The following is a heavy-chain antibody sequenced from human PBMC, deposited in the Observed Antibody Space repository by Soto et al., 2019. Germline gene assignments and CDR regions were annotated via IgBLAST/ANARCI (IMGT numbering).Heavy chain of an antibody. D-gene: IGHD3-3*01. CDR3: ARDQSGYDFWSGPYGMDV. Sequence: GGSLRLSCAASGFTVSSNYMSWVRQAPGKGLEWVSVIYSGGSTYYADSVKGRFTISRDNSKNTLYLQMNSLRAEDTAVYYCARDQSGYDFWSGPYGMDVWGQGTTVTVSS. V-gene: IGHV3-53*01. J-gene: IGHJ6*02. CDR2: IYSGGST. CDR1: GFTVSSNY.